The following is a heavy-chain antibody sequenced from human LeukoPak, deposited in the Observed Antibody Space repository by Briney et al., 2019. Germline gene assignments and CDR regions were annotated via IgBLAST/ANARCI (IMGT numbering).Heavy chain of an antibody. J-gene: IGHJ4*02. CDR2: IYYSGST. V-gene: IGHV4-59*01. CDR3: ARALRNYGDYGGFDY. D-gene: IGHD4-17*01. Sequence: SETLSLTCTVSGGSISSYYWSWLRQPPGKGLEWFGYIYYSGSTNYNPSLKRRVTISVDTSKNQFSLKLSSVTAADTAVYYCARALRNYGDYGGFDYWGQGTLVTVSS. CDR1: GGSISSYY.